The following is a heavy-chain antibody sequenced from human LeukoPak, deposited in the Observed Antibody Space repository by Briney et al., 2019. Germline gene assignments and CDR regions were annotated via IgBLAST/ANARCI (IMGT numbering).Heavy chain of an antibody. CDR3: AKPGYSSSWYLGY. CDR2: ISGSGGST. CDR1: GFSVGSNY. V-gene: IGHV3-23*01. J-gene: IGHJ4*02. D-gene: IGHD6-13*01. Sequence: GGSLRLSCAVSGFSVGSNYMSWVRQAPGKGLEWVSAISGSGGSTYYADSVKGRFTISRDNSKNTLYLQMNSLRAEDTAVYYCAKPGYSSSWYLGYWGQGTLVTVSS.